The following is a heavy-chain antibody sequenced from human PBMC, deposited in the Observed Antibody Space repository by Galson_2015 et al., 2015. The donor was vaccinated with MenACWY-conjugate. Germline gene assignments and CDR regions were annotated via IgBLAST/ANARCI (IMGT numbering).Heavy chain of an antibody. CDR3: VKDHYMDV. J-gene: IGHJ6*03. CDR2: ISDNGGTT. V-gene: IGHV3-64D*06. Sequence: SLRLSCAASKFTFRSYAMHWVRQAPGKGLEFVSGISDNGGTTDYADSVKGRLTITRDNSKDTLDLQMSSLRAEDTAVYYCVKDHYMDVWGKGTTVTVSS. CDR1: KFTFRSYA.